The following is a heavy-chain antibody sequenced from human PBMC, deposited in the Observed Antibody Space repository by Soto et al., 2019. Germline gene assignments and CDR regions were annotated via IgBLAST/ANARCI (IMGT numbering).Heavy chain of an antibody. D-gene: IGHD3-10*01. CDR2: MNPNSGNT. Sequence: ASAKVSCKASGYTFTSYDINWVRQATGQGLEWMGWMNPNSGNTGYAQKFQGRVTMTRNTSISTAYMELSSLRSEDTAVYYCARIKVTMVRAQRAFDIWGQGTMVTVSS. J-gene: IGHJ3*02. V-gene: IGHV1-8*01. CDR3: ARIKVTMVRAQRAFDI. CDR1: GYTFTSYD.